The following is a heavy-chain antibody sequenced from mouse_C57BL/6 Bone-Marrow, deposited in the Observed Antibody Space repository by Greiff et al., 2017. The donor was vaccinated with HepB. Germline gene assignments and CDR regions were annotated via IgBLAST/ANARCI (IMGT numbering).Heavy chain of an antibody. D-gene: IGHD1-1*01. CDR1: GYTFTSYG. V-gene: IGHV1-58*01. CDR2: IYIGNGYT. CDR3: ASPYYYGSSYDWYFDV. J-gene: IGHJ1*03. Sequence: VQLKESGAELVRPGSSVKMSCKTSGYTFTSYGINWVKQRPGQGLEWIGYIYIGNGYTEYNEKFKGKATLTSDTSSSTAYMQLSSLTSEDSAIYFCASPYYYGSSYDWYFDVWGTGTTVTVSS.